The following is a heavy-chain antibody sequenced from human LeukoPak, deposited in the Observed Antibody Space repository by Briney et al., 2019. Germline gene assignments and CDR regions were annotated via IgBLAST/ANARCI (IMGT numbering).Heavy chain of an antibody. D-gene: IGHD6-13*01. V-gene: IGHV4-34*01. CDR1: GGSFSGYY. Sequence: SETLSLTCAVYGGSFSGYYWSWIRQPPGKGLEWIGEINHSGSTNYNPSLKSRVTISVDTSKNQFSLKLSSVTAADTAAYYCARDKGSWYYYYMDVWGKGTTVTISS. J-gene: IGHJ6*03. CDR3: ARDKGSWYYYYMDV. CDR2: INHSGST.